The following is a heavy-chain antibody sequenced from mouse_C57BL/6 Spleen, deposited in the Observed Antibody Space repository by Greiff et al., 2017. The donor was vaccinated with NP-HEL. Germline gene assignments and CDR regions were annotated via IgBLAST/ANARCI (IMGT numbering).Heavy chain of an antibody. V-gene: IGHV1-63*01. J-gene: IGHJ2*01. D-gene: IGHD2-2*01. CDR1: GYTFTNYW. CDR2: IYPGGGYT. Sequence: VQLQQSGAELVRPGTSVKMSCKASGYTFTNYWIGWAKQRPGHGLEWIGDIYPGGGYTNYNEKFKGKATLTADKSSSTAYMQFSSLTSEDSAIYYCAGLEGRGYGYDYWGQGTTLTVSS. CDR3: AGLEGRGYGYDY.